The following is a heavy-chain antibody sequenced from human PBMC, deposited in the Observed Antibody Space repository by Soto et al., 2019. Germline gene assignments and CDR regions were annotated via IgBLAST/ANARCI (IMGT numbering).Heavy chain of an antibody. CDR3: ARGRIVVVPAAPSDV. D-gene: IGHD2-2*01. CDR1: GFTFSSYS. Sequence: GGSLRLSCAASGFTFSSYSMNWVRQAPGKGLEWVSSISSSSSYIYYADSVKGRFTISRDNAKNSLYLQMNSLRAEDTAVYYCARGRIVVVPAAPSDVWGQGTTVTVSS. J-gene: IGHJ6*02. V-gene: IGHV3-21*01. CDR2: ISSSSSYI.